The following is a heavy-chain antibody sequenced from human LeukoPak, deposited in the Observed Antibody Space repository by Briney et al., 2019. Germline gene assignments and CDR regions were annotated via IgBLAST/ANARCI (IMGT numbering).Heavy chain of an antibody. J-gene: IGHJ5*02. CDR2: INHSGST. CDR3: ARGTSTPNYSSSWYDDWFDP. Sequence: SETLSLTCAVSGGSISSTNWWSWVRQPPGKGLEWIGEINHSGSTNYNPSLKSRVTISVDTSKNQFSLKLSSVTAADTAVYYCARGTSTPNYSSSWYDDWFDPWGQGTLVTVSS. D-gene: IGHD6-13*01. V-gene: IGHV4-4*02. CDR1: GGSISSTNW.